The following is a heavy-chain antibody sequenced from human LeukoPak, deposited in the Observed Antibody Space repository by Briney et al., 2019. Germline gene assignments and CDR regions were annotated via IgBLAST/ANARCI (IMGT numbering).Heavy chain of an antibody. CDR2: ISAYNGNT. V-gene: IGHV1-18*01. D-gene: IGHD2-15*01. CDR1: GYTYSSYS. J-gene: IGHJ4*02. CDR3: ARDCSGSSCYWIH. Sequence: ASEKVSCKASGYTYSSYSISWVRQAPEQGLEWLGYISAYNGNTNYGQKVQGRLTMTTDTSTSTAYMEMRSLRSDDTAVYYCARDCSGSSCYWIHWGQGTLVTVSS.